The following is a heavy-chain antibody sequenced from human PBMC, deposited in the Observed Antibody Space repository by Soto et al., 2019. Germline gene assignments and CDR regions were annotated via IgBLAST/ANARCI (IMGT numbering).Heavy chain of an antibody. V-gene: IGHV3-9*01. Sequence: GGSLRLSCAASGFTFDDYAMHWVRQAPGKGLEWVSGISWNSGSIGYADSVKGRFTISRDNAKNSLYLQMNSLRAEDTALYYCAKSRGGAYYYYGMDVWGQGTTVTVSS. CDR3: AKSRGGAYYYYGMDV. D-gene: IGHD3-16*01. CDR1: GFTFDDYA. CDR2: ISWNSGSI. J-gene: IGHJ6*02.